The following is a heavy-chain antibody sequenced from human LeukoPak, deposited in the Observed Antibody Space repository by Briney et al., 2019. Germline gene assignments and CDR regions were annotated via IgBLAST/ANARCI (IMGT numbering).Heavy chain of an antibody. D-gene: IGHD6-19*01. Sequence: ASVKVSCKASGYTFTGYYIHWVRQAPGQGLEWMGWINPNSGDTNYAQKFQGRVTMTRDTSISTAYMELSRLRSDDTALYYCARDAVAVGVRGSWSDPWGQGTLVTVSS. V-gene: IGHV1-2*02. J-gene: IGHJ5*02. CDR2: INPNSGDT. CDR1: GYTFTGYY. CDR3: ARDAVAVGVRGSWSDP.